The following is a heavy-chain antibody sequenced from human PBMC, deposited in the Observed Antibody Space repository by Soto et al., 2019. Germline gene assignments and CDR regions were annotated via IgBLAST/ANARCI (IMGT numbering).Heavy chain of an antibody. CDR2: ISGSGGST. Sequence: EVQLLESGAGLVQPGGSLRLSCAASGFTFSSYAMSWVRQAPGKGLEWVSIISGSGGSTYYADSVKGRFTISRDNSKNTMYLQMNSLRADDTAVYYCAKSSGSGTQRPTDVWGKGTTVTVSS. V-gene: IGHV3-23*01. D-gene: IGHD3-10*01. CDR3: AKSSGSGTQRPTDV. J-gene: IGHJ6*04. CDR1: GFTFSSYA.